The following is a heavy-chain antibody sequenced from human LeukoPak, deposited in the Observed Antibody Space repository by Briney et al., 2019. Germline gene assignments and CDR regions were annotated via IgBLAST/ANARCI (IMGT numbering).Heavy chain of an antibody. CDR3: ARGRGGSYHY. J-gene: IGHJ4*02. D-gene: IGHD1-26*01. CDR2: INTDGSNT. V-gene: IGHV3-74*01. CDR1: GFTFSNDW. Sequence: PGGSLRLSCAASGFTFSNDWMHWVRQAPGKGLVWVSRINTDGSNTTYADSVKGRFTISRDNAKNTLYLQMNSLRVEDTAVYYCARGRGGSYHYWGQGTLVTVSS.